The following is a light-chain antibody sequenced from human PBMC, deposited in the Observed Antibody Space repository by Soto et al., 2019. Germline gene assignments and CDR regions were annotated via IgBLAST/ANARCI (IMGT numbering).Light chain of an antibody. J-gene: IGLJ3*02. CDR3: CSYTSSSIRV. CDR2: EVR. V-gene: IGLV2-14*01. CDR1: SSDVGGYNH. Sequence: QSVLTQPASVSGSPGQSITISCTGTSSDVGGYNHVSWYQQHPGKALKLIIYEVRNRPSGASNRLSGSKSGNTASLTISGLQADDEADYYCCSYTSSSIRVFGGGTKVTVL.